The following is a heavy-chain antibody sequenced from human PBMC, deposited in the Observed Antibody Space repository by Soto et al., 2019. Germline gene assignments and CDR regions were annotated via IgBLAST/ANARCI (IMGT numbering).Heavy chain of an antibody. CDR3: ARPYCSSTSCRYYYGMDV. V-gene: IGHV5-51*01. J-gene: IGHJ6*02. Sequence: GESLKISCKGSGYSFINYWVGWVRQMPGKGLEWMGIIYPGDSDTRYSPSFRGQVTISADKSSSTAYLQWSSLKASDTAVYYCARPYCSSTSCRYYYGMDVWGQGTTVIVSS. D-gene: IGHD2-2*01. CDR2: IYPGDSDT. CDR1: GYSFINYW.